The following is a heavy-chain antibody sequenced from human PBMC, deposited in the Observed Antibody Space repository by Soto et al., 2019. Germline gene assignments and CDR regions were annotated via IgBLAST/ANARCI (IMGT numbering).Heavy chain of an antibody. V-gene: IGHV3-23*01. D-gene: IGHD1-26*01. J-gene: IGHJ3*02. CDR2: ISGSGGST. CDR3: AKDLTYIGATYDAFDI. Sequence: GGSLRLSCAASGFTFSSYAMSWVRQAPGKGLEWVSAISGSGGSTYYADSVKGRFTISRDNSKNTLYLQMNSLRAEDTAVYYCAKDLTYIGATYDAFDIWGQGTMVTVSS. CDR1: GFTFSSYA.